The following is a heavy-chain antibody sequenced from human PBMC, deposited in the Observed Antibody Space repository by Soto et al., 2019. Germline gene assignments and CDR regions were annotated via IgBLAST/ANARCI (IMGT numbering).Heavy chain of an antibody. Sequence: PSETMSLTCAVAGGSIISGGYSWSWIRQPPGKGLEWIGYIYHSGSTYYNPSLKSRVTISVDRSKNQFSLKLSSVTAADTAVYYCARVLRSEGVDPWGQGTLVTVSS. J-gene: IGHJ5*02. V-gene: IGHV4-30-2*01. CDR2: IYHSGST. CDR3: ARVLRSEGVDP. CDR1: GGSIISGGYS. D-gene: IGHD2-15*01.